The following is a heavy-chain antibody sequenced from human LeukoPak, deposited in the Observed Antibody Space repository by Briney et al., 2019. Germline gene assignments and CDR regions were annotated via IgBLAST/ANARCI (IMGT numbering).Heavy chain of an antibody. D-gene: IGHD6-25*01. Sequence: SQTLSLTCAISGDSVSSSSATWVWIRQSPSRGLEWLGRTYYMSKWYYDYAGSVEGRITIKPDTSKNQFSLQLNSVTPEDTAVYYCAREFQRVLFWGQGTLVTVSS. CDR2: TYYMSKWYY. J-gene: IGHJ4*02. V-gene: IGHV6-1*01. CDR1: GDSVSSSSAT. CDR3: AREFQRVLF.